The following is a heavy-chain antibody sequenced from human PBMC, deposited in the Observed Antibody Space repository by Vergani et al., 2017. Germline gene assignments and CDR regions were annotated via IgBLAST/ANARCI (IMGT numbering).Heavy chain of an antibody. CDR3: ARGVYCSSTSCYLTTGSRWFDP. D-gene: IGHD2-2*01. CDR1: GGSISSYY. CDR2: INHSGST. V-gene: IGHV4-59*12. J-gene: IGHJ5*02. Sequence: QVQLQESGPGLVKPSETLSLTCTVSGGSISSYYWSWIRQPPGKGLEWIGEINHSGSTNYNPSLKSRVTISVDTSKNQFSLKLSSVTAADTAVYYCARGVYCSSTSCYLTTGSRWFDPWGQGTLVTVSS.